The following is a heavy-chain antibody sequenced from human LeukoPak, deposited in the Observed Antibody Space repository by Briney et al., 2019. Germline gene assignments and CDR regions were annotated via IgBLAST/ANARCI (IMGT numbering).Heavy chain of an antibody. V-gene: IGHV4-39*01. J-gene: IGHJ4*02. CDR1: GGSISSGSYY. Sequence: SETLSLTCTVSGGSISSGSYYWGWIRQPPGKGLEWIGSIYYSGSTYYNPSLKSRVTISVDTSKNQFSLKLSSVTAADTAVYYCARRRIGDYFDYWGQGTLVTVSS. CDR2: IYYSGST. D-gene: IGHD3-16*01. CDR3: ARRRIGDYFDY.